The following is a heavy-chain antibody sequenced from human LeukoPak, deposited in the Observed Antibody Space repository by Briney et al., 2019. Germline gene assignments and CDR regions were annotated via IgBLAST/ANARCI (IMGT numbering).Heavy chain of an antibody. Sequence: GGSLRLSCAASGFTFSSYGMNWVRQAPGKGLEWVSSISSSSSYIYYADSVKGRFTISRDNAKNSLYLQMNSLRAEDTAVYYCARGTPKAAAGRKAFDYWGQGTLVTVSS. D-gene: IGHD6-13*01. J-gene: IGHJ4*02. CDR2: ISSSSSYI. CDR1: GFTFSSYG. V-gene: IGHV3-21*01. CDR3: ARGTPKAAAGRKAFDY.